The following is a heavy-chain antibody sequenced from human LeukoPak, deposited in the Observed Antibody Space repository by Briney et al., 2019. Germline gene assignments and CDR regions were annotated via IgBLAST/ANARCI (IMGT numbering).Heavy chain of an antibody. CDR1: GGSISSYY. Sequence: SETLSLTCTVSGGSISSYYWSWIRQPPGKGLEWIGYIYYSGSTNYNPSLKSRVTISVDTSKNQFSLKLSSVTAADTAVYCCARAAVPAAHDYWGQGTLVTVSS. J-gene: IGHJ4*02. V-gene: IGHV4-59*01. CDR2: IYYSGST. D-gene: IGHD2-2*01. CDR3: ARAAVPAAHDY.